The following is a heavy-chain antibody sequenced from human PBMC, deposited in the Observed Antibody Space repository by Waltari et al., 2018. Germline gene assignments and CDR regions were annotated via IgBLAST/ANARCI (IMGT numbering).Heavy chain of an antibody. CDR2: INPRGGST. V-gene: IGHV1-46*01. CDR3: ALDTGALWMDV. CDR1: EYTFTSSY. J-gene: IGHJ6*02. Sequence: QVQLVQSGAEVKKPGASVKISCKTSEYTFTSSYIHWVRQAPGQGLEWMGIINPRGGSTSYAQKCQGRVTMTRDTSTSTVYMELSSLRSDDTAVYYCALDTGALWMDVWGQGTTVTVSS. D-gene: IGHD2-21*01.